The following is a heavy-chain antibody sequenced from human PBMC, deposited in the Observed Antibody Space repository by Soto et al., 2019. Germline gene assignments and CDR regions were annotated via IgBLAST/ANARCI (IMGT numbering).Heavy chain of an antibody. CDR1: GFTFSSYG. V-gene: IGHV3-30*18. D-gene: IGHD3-22*01. Sequence: QVQLVESGGGVVQPGRSLRLSCAASGFTFSSYGMHWVRQAPGKGLEWVAVISYDGSNKYYADSVKGRFTISRNKSKNTLYPPMNSRAAKDAVVYYCAKAVHSSGYSPFHYWGKGTMVTVSS. J-gene: IGHJ4*02. CDR2: ISYDGSNK. CDR3: AKAVHSSGYSPFHY.